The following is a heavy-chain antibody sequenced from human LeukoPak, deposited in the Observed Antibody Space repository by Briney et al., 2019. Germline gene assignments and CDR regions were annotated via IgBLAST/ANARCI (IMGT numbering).Heavy chain of an antibody. CDR3: AILSGYDSPFDY. V-gene: IGHV3-9*01. J-gene: IGHJ4*02. CDR2: ISWNSGSI. CDR1: GFTFDDYA. Sequence: GGSLRLSCAASGFTFDDYAMHWVRQAPGKGLEWVSGISWNSGSIGYADSVKGRFTISRDNAKNSLYLQMNSLRAEDTAVYYCAILSGYDSPFDYWGQGTLVTVSS. D-gene: IGHD5-12*01.